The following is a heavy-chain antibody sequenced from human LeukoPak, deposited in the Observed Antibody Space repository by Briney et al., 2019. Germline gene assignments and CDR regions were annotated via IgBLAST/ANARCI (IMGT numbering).Heavy chain of an antibody. CDR2: INPNSGGT. V-gene: IGHV1-2*02. D-gene: IGHD2-2*01. Sequence: ASVKVSCKASGYTFTGYYMHWVRQAPGQGLEWMGWINPNSGGTNYAQKFQGRVTMTRDTSISTAYMELSRLRSDDTAVYCCARSIPAAMLIDYWGQGTLVTVSS. CDR1: GYTFTGYY. J-gene: IGHJ4*02. CDR3: ARSIPAAMLIDY.